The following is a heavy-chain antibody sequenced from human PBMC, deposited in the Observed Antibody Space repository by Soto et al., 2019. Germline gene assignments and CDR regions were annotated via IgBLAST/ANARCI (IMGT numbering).Heavy chain of an antibody. V-gene: IGHV3-30*18. Sequence: VQLVESGGGVVQPGRSLRLSCAASGFTFSDYAMHWVRQAPGKGLEWVAVVSHDGRNTHYADSVKGRFTISRDSSKNTGSLEMTSLRAEGTAVYYFAKGGRQWLVTSGFNYWGPGALVTVSS. J-gene: IGHJ4*01. D-gene: IGHD6-19*01. CDR2: VSHDGRNT. CDR3: AKGGRQWLVTSGFNY. CDR1: GFTFSDYA.